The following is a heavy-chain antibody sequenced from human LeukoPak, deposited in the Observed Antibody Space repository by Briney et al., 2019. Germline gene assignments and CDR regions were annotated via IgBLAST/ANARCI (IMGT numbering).Heavy chain of an antibody. V-gene: IGHV4-61*01. D-gene: IGHD2-2*01. Sequence: PSETLSLTCTVSGGSVSSGSYYWSWIRQPPGKGLEWIGYIYYSGSTNYNPSLKSRVTISVDTSKNQFSLKLSSVTAADTAVYYCARLHTKGDIVVVPAAIFYYWGQGTLVTVSS. J-gene: IGHJ4*02. CDR2: IYYSGST. CDR1: GGSVSSGSYY. CDR3: ARLHTKGDIVVVPAAIFYY.